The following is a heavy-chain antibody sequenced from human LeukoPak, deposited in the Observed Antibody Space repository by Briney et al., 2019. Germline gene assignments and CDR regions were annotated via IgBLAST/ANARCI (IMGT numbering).Heavy chain of an antibody. CDR3: ARGTVLDYGDYVGELIFDY. D-gene: IGHD4-17*01. CDR1: GGSISSHY. V-gene: IGHV4-38-2*02. Sequence: PSETLSLTCTVSGGSISSHYWSWIRQPPGKGLEWIGSIYHSGSTYYNPSLKSRVTISVDTSKNQFSLKLSSVTAADTAVYYCARGTVLDYGDYVGELIFDYWGQGTLVTVSS. J-gene: IGHJ4*02. CDR2: IYHSGST.